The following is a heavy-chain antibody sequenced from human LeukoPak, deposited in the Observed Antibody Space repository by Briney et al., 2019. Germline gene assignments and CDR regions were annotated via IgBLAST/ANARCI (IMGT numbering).Heavy chain of an antibody. CDR2: IYYSGST. D-gene: IGHD3-10*01. CDR1: GGSISSGDYY. Sequence: SETLSLTCTVSGGSISSGDYYWSWIRQPPGKGLEWIGYIYYSGSTYYNPSLKSRVTISVDTSKNQFSLKLSSVTAADTAVYYCAAFTMVRGGQFSDYWGQGTLVTVSS. J-gene: IGHJ4*02. CDR3: AAFTMVRGGQFSDY. V-gene: IGHV4-30-4*02.